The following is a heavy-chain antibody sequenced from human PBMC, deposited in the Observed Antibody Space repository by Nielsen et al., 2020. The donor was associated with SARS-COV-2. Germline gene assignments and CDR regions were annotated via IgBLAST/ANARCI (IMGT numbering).Heavy chain of an antibody. CDR1: GFTFTNAW. Sequence: GSLRLSCAASGFTFTNAWMSWVRQAPGKGLEWVGRIKTKTNSGTTDYAAPVKGRFTISRDDSKNTLYLQMNSLKTEDTAVYYCTTDQYDFWSGPFDYWGQGTLVTVSS. J-gene: IGHJ4*02. CDR2: IKTKTNSGTT. D-gene: IGHD3-3*01. CDR3: TTDQYDFWSGPFDY. V-gene: IGHV3-15*01.